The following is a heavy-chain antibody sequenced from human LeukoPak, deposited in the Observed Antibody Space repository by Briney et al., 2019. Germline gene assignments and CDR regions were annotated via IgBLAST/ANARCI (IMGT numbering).Heavy chain of an antibody. J-gene: IGHJ3*02. CDR2: IKEDGSGK. Sequence: GGSLRLSCAASGFSFSTYWMTWVRQSPGKGLERVANIKEDGSGKVYVDSVKGRFTISRDNAKNSLYLQMNTLRVDDSAIYYCARDPYGGTYGAFDIWGRGTMVSISS. V-gene: IGHV3-7*01. CDR3: ARDPYGGTYGAFDI. CDR1: GFSFSTYW. D-gene: IGHD1-26*01.